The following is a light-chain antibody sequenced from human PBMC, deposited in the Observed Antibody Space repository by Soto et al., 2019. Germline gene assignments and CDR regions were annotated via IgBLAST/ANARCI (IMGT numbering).Light chain of an antibody. J-gene: IGLJ2*01. CDR2: GDN. CDR1: GSSIGTNT. Sequence: QSVLTQPPSASGTPGQRVTISCSGSGSSIGTNTVNWYRQLPGTAPKLLIYGDNQRPSGVPDRFSGSKSGTSASLASSGLQSEDEAEYYCAAWDGSLNNVLFGGGTQLTVL. V-gene: IGLV1-44*01. CDR3: AAWDGSLNNVL.